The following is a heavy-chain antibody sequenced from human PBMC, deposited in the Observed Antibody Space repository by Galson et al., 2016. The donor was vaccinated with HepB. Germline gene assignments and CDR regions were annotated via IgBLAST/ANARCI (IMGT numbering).Heavy chain of an antibody. CDR3: AKDDDHYYSYFMDV. CDR1: GFIFTDFA. Sequence: SLRLSCAASGFIFTDFAMHWVRQAPGKGLEWVSLISWDGDRTYYADSVRGRFTISRDNSKNSLYLQMNSLTSEDPALYYCAKDDDHYYSYFMDVWGQGTTVTVSS. CDR2: ISWDGDRT. D-gene: IGHD3-16*01. J-gene: IGHJ6*02. V-gene: IGHV3-43D*03.